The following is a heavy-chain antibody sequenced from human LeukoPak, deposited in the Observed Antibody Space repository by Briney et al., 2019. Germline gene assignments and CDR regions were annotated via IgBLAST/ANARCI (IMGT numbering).Heavy chain of an antibody. CDR1: GYTFTSYA. CDR3: ARVPRIAVAGRSPHFDY. Sequence: ASVKVSCKASGYTFTSYAMHWVRQAPGQRLEWMGWINAGNGNTKYSQKFQGRVTITRDTSAGTAYMELSSLRSEDTAVYYCARVPRIAVAGRSPHFDYWGQGTLVTVSS. V-gene: IGHV1-3*01. J-gene: IGHJ4*02. CDR2: INAGNGNT. D-gene: IGHD6-19*01.